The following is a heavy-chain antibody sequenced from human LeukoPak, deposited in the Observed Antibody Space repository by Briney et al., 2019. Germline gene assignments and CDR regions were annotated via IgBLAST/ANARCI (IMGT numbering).Heavy chain of an antibody. CDR3: SDLRGDGHLFDY. CDR1: GFSFSDAW. CDR2: IISKRDGGTT. V-gene: IGHV3-15*01. D-gene: IGHD3-10*01. Sequence: PGGSLRLSCAASGFSFSDAWMTWVRQGPGKGLEWVGRIISKRDGGTTDYAAPVQGRFTISRDDSQNTVYLQMKGLKTEDTAVYYCSDLRGDGHLFDYWGQGNLVTVSS. J-gene: IGHJ4*02.